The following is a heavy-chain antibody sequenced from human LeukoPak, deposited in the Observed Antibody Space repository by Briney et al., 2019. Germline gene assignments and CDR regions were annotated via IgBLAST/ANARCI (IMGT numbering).Heavy chain of an antibody. CDR1: GGSISSGGYY. CDR2: IYYSGST. CDR3: VRVVCSSTSCYRVVWFDP. D-gene: IGHD2-2*01. J-gene: IGHJ5*02. V-gene: IGHV4-31*03. Sequence: PSETLSLTCTVSGGSISSGGYYWSWIRQHPGKGLEWIGYIYYSGSTYYNPSLKSRVTISVDTSKNQFSLKLSSVTAADTAVYYCVRVVCSSTSCYRVVWFDPWGQGTLVTVSS.